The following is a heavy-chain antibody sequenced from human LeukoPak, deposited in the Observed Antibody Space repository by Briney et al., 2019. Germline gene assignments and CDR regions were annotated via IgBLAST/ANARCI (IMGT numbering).Heavy chain of an antibody. D-gene: IGHD3-22*01. CDR1: GFTFSNYA. J-gene: IGHJ5*02. Sequence: GGSLRLSCAASGFTFSNYAMTWVRQAPGKGLEWVAFISHDGGKKDYADSVKGRFSISRDNAKNSLYLQMNSLRAEDTAVYYCARDVYYYDSSGFDPWGQGTLVTVSS. CDR2: ISHDGGKK. V-gene: IGHV3-30*03. CDR3: ARDVYYYDSSGFDP.